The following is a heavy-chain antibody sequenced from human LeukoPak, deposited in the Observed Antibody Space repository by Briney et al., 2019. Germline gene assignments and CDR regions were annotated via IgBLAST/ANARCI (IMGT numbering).Heavy chain of an antibody. CDR2: INPSGGST. Sequence: ASVKVSCKASGYTFTSYGISWVRQAPGQGLEWMGIINPSGGSTSYAQKFQGRVTMTRDMSTSTVYMELSSLRSEDTAVYYCARDGHTYYYGSGSYYNGYYFDYWGQGTLVTVSS. CDR1: GYTFTSYG. D-gene: IGHD3-10*01. J-gene: IGHJ4*02. V-gene: IGHV1-46*01. CDR3: ARDGHTYYYGSGSYYNGYYFDY.